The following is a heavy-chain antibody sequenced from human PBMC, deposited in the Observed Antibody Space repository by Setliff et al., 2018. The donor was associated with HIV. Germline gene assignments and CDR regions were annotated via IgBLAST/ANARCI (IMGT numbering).Heavy chain of an antibody. CDR2: INPSGGST. D-gene: IGHD2-2*01. Sequence: GASVKVSCKASGYTFTRYYIHWVRQAPGQGLEWMGIINPSGGSTTYTQKFQGTGTMTRDTSTSTVYMELSSLRSEDTAVYYCARGPHCSSTSCFGGFDYWGQGTLVTVS. J-gene: IGHJ4*02. CDR1: GYTFTRYY. CDR3: ARGPHCSSTSCFGGFDY. V-gene: IGHV1-46*01.